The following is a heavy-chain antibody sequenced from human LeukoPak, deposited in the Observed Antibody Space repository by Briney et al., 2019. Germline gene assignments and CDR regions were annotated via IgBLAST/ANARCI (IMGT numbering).Heavy chain of an antibody. CDR1: GFTFSSYA. CDR3: ARVYSIWFGEPSWDAFDI. Sequence: GGSLRLSCAASGFTFSSYAMHWVRQAPGKGLEYVSVISSNGGSTYYANSVKGRFTISRDNSKNTLYLQMGSLRAEDMAVYYCARVYSIWFGEPSWDAFDIWGQGTMVTVSS. CDR2: ISSNGGST. J-gene: IGHJ3*02. V-gene: IGHV3-64*01. D-gene: IGHD3-10*01.